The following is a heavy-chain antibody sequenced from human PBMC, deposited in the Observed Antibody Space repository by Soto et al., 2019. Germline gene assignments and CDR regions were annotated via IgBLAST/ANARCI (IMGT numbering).Heavy chain of an antibody. CDR3: ARHKAAGTPNL. V-gene: IGHV4-59*08. J-gene: IGHJ5*02. D-gene: IGHD6-13*01. CDR1: GGSISSYY. Sequence: SETLSLTCTVSGGSISSYYWSWIRQPPGKGLEWIGYIYYSGSTNYNPSLKSRVPISVDTSKNQFSLKLSSVTAADTAVYYCARHKAAGTPNLWGQGTLVTVSS. CDR2: IYYSGST.